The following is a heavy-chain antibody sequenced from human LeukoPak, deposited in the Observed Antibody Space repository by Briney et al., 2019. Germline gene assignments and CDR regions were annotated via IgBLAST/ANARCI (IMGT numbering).Heavy chain of an antibody. J-gene: IGHJ3*02. CDR1: GGSISTYY. CDR3: ARGQYYYDSTGYYFDAAFDI. Sequence: PSQTLSLTCTVSGGSISTYYWSWIRQPAAKGLEWIGRIYTSGSTNYNPSLKSRVTMSVDTSKKQFSLKLSSVTAADTAVYYCARGQYYYDSTGYYFDAAFDIWGQGTMVTVSS. V-gene: IGHV4-4*07. CDR2: IYTSGST. D-gene: IGHD3-22*01.